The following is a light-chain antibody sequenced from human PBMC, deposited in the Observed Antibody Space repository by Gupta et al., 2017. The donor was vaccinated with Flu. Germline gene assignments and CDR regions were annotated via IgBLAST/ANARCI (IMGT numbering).Light chain of an antibody. V-gene: IGKV1-12*01. CDR1: QPIGRW. CDR3: QQANIFPIT. Sequence: PSSVSVSLGDTVVITCRASQPIGRWLAWYQQKPGKAPKFLIYDASTLQSGVPSRFSGSGSGTDFTLTISNLQPEDFATYYCQQANIFPITFGQGTRLEIK. CDR2: DAS. J-gene: IGKJ5*01.